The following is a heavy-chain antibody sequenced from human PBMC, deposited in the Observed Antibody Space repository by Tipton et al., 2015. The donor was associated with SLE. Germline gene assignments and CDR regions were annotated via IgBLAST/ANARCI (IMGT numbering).Heavy chain of an antibody. CDR2: IIPIFGTA. D-gene: IGHD2-2*01. CDR1: EGTFSSYV. CDR3: ARDRCSSTNCLGWFDP. V-gene: IGHV1-69*18. Sequence: QVQLVQSGAEVKKPGSSVKVSCKAPEGTFSSYVISWVRQAPGQGLEWMGTIIPIFGTANYAQKFQGRVTITADESTSTVYMELSSLRSEDTAMYYCARDRCSSTNCLGWFDPWGQGTLVTVSS. J-gene: IGHJ5*02.